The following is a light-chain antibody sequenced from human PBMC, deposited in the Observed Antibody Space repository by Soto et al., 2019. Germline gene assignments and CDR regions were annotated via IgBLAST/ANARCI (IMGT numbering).Light chain of an antibody. Sequence: QSALTQPPSASGSPGQSVTLSCTGTSSDVGGYNYVSWYQQHPGKAPKLMIYEVSKRPSGVPDRFSGSKSGNTASLTVSGLQAEDEADYYCSSYAGSNNLNWVFGGGTKLTVL. CDR1: SSDVGGYNY. J-gene: IGLJ3*02. CDR2: EVS. V-gene: IGLV2-8*01. CDR3: SSYAGSNNLNWV.